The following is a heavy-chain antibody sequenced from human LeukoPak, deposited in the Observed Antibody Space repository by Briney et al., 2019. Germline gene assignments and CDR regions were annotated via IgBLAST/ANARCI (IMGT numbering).Heavy chain of an antibody. D-gene: IGHD3-22*01. CDR1: GGSISSGDYY. CDR2: IYYSGST. V-gene: IGHV4-30-4*01. J-gene: IGHJ4*02. CDR3: ARNSVYYDSSGYFVNFFDY. Sequence: SQTLSLTCTVSGGSISSGDYYWSWIRQPPGKGLEWIGYIYYSGSTYYNPSLKSRVTISVDTSKDQFSLKLSSVTAADTAVYYCARNSVYYDSSGYFVNFFDYWGQGTLVAVSS.